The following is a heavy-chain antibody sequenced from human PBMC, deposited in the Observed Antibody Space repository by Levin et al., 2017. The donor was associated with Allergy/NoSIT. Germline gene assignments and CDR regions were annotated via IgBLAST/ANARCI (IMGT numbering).Heavy chain of an antibody. D-gene: IGHD3-22*01. CDR3: ARVVRRYYDSSGRGGYFDY. Sequence: SETLSLTCTVSGGSISSSSYYWGWIRQPPGKGLEWIGSIYYSGSTYYNPSLKSRVTISVDTSKNQFSLKLSSVTAADTAVYYCARVVRRYYDSSGRGGYFDYWGQGTLVTVSS. J-gene: IGHJ4*02. CDR2: IYYSGST. V-gene: IGHV4-39*01. CDR1: GGSISSSSYY.